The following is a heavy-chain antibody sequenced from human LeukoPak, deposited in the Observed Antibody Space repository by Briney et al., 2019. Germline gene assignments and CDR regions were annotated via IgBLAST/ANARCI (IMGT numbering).Heavy chain of an antibody. D-gene: IGHD2-21*02. CDR2: INPSGGST. Sequence: GASVKVSCKASGYTFTSYYMHWVRQAPGQGLEWMGIINPSGGSTSYVQKLQGRVTMPRDTSTSTVYMELSSLRSEDTAVYYCARDPDCGGDCYFYFDYWGQGTLVTVSS. CDR1: GYTFTSYY. J-gene: IGHJ4*02. V-gene: IGHV1-46*01. CDR3: ARDPDCGGDCYFYFDY.